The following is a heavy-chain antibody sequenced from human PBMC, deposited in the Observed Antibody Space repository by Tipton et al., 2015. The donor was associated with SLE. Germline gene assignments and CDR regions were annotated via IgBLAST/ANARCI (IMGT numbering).Heavy chain of an antibody. Sequence: TLSLTCAVYGGYFSGYYWSWIRQPPGKGLEWIGEINHSGSTKYNPSLKSRVTIPVDTSKNQFSQKLSSVTPADTAVYYCARGRELGRDDAFDIWGQGTMVTVSS. V-gene: IGHV4-34*01. D-gene: IGHD1-1*01. CDR1: GGYFSGYY. CDR3: ARGRELGRDDAFDI. J-gene: IGHJ3*02. CDR2: INHSGST.